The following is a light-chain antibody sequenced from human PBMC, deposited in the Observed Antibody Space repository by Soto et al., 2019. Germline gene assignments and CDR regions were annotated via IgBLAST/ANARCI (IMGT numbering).Light chain of an antibody. J-gene: IGKJ4*01. Sequence: DIQMTQSPSSLSASVGDRVTITCRASQSISRYLAWYQQKPGKAPKLLIYTASTLQSGVPSRFSGSGSGTEFTLTISSLQPEDFATYYCQQLTSYFPLTFGGGTKVDIK. CDR2: TAS. V-gene: IGKV1-9*01. CDR1: QSISRY. CDR3: QQLTSYFPLT.